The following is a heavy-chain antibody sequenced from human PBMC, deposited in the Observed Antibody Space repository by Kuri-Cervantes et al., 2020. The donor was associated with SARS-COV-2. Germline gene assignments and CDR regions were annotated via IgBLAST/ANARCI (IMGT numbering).Heavy chain of an antibody. CDR2: IYYSGIT. CDR3: ARQLWTHFDY. V-gene: IGHV4-59*08. CDR1: GVSISSYY. D-gene: IGHD5-18*01. Sequence: GSLRLSCTVSGVSISSYYRSWIRQPPGRGLEWIGYIYYSGITNYNPSLKSRVTLSVDTSKSQFSLKLRSVTAADTAVYYCARQLWTHFDYWGQGTLVTVSS. J-gene: IGHJ4*02.